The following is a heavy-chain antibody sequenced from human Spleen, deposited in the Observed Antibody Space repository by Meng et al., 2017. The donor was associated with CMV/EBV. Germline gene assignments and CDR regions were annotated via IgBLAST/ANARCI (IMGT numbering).Heavy chain of an antibody. D-gene: IGHD6-6*01. CDR3: ARSRGYSSSTHDFDF. J-gene: IGHJ4*01. CDR2: IDWNSGTT. V-gene: IGHV3-9*01. CDR1: GFTFDDHA. Sequence: GGSLRLSCAASGFTFDDHAMHWVRQVPGKGLEWVSGIDWNSGTTLYADSVRGRFTISRDNAKNSLYLQMNSLRAEDTALYYCARSRGYSSSTHDFDFWGHGTRVTVSS.